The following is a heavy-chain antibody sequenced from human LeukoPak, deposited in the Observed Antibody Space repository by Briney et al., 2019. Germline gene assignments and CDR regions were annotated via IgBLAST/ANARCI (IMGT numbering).Heavy chain of an antibody. CDR1: GFTFSSYG. Sequence: GRSLRLSCAASGFTFSSYGMHWFRQAPGKGLEWVAIIWYDGNNKYYADSLKGRFTMSRDNSKNTLYLQINSLRAEDTAVYFCVRDRGSTNYFDYWGQGALVTVSS. D-gene: IGHD3-10*01. CDR2: IWYDGNNK. CDR3: VRDRGSTNYFDY. J-gene: IGHJ4*02. V-gene: IGHV3-33*01.